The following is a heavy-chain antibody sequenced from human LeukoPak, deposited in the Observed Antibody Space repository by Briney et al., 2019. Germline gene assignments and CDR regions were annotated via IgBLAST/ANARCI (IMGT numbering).Heavy chain of an antibody. J-gene: IGHJ4*02. CDR3: ARPIAAAGVFDY. CDR1: GYSFTSYW. D-gene: IGHD6-13*01. V-gene: IGHV5-51*01. CDR2: IYPGDSDT. Sequence: GESLKISCXGSGYSFTSYWICWVRQMPGKGLEWMGIIYPGDSDTRYSPSFQGQVTISADKSISTAYLQWSSLEASDTAMYYCARPIAAAGVFDYWGQGTLVTVSS.